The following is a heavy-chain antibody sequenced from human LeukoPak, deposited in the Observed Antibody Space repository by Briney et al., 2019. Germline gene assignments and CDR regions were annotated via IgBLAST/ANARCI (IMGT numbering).Heavy chain of an antibody. CDR1: GFTFSTYW. J-gene: IGHJ4*02. CDR3: ARVVFYASGKYYFDY. D-gene: IGHD3-16*01. Sequence: VGSLRLSRADSGFTFSTYWMHSVRQAPGKGLVWVSRINSGGSSTAYADSVKGRFTVSRDNAENTLYLQMNSLRAEDTAVYYCARVVFYASGKYYFDYWGQGTLVTVSS. CDR2: INSGGSST. V-gene: IGHV3-74*01.